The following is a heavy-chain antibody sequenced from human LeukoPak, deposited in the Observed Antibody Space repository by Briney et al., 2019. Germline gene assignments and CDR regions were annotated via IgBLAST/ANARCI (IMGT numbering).Heavy chain of an antibody. Sequence: SETLSLTCTVSGGSISSYYWSWIRQPPGKGLEWIGYIYYSGSTNYNPSLKSRVTISVDTSKNQFSLNLSSVTAADTAVYYCARLSFAGGSSCDYYYYYMDVWGKGTTVTVSS. CDR2: IYYSGST. V-gene: IGHV4-59*12. CDR3: ARLSFAGGSSCDYYYYYMDV. J-gene: IGHJ6*03. CDR1: GGSISSYY. D-gene: IGHD2-8*02.